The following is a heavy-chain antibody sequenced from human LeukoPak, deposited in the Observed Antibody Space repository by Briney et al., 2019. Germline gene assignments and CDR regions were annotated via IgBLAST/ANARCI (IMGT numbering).Heavy chain of an antibody. CDR3: AKGVTRFDY. CDR1: GFTFSSYS. CDR2: ISSSSSYI. Sequence: KSGGSLRFSWAASGFTFSSYSMNWVRQPPGKGLEWVSSISSSSSYIYYADSMKGRFTISRDNAKNSLYLQMNSLRAEDTAVYYCAKGVTRFDYWGQGTLVTVSS. V-gene: IGHV3-21*01. J-gene: IGHJ4*02. D-gene: IGHD5-18*01.